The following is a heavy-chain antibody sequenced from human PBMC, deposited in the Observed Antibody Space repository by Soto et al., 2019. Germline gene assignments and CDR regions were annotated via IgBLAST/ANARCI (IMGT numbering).Heavy chain of an antibody. CDR1: GGSISSYY. CDR2: IYYSGTT. CDR3: ARGPSGDKVDY. Sequence: SETLSLTCTASGGSISSYYWSWIRQPPGKGLEWIGYIYYSGTTNNNPSLKSRVTISVDTSNNQFSLKLSSVTSADTAVYYCARGPSGDKVDYWGQGTLVTVSS. J-gene: IGHJ4*02. V-gene: IGHV4-59*08. D-gene: IGHD7-27*01.